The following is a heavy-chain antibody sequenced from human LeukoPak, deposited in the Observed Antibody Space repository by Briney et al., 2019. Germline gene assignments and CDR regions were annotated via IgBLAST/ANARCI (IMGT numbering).Heavy chain of an antibody. CDR1: GFTFSAYA. Sequence: GGSLRLSCEASGFTFSAYAMTWVRQAPGKGLEWVSSIGSDNKPHYSESVKGRFAISRDNSKNILFLHLNSLRAEDTALYYCARAEYSSSWYGDYWGQGTLVTVSS. CDR3: ARAEYSSSWYGDY. D-gene: IGHD6-13*01. V-gene: IGHV3-23*05. CDR2: IGSDNKP. J-gene: IGHJ4*02.